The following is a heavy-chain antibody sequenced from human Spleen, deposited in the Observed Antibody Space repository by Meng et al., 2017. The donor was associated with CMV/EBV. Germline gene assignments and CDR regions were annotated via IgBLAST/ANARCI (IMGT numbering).Heavy chain of an antibody. J-gene: IGHJ6*02. Sequence: GESLKISCAASGFTFRSYWMNWVRQAPGKGLEWVANIKQDGSDKYYVDSVKGRFTISRDNAKNSLYLQMDSLRAEDTAVYYCAKAGDSSPRYYYYGMDVWGQGTTVTV. CDR2: IKQDGSDK. CDR3: AKAGDSSPRYYYYGMDV. CDR1: GFTFRSYW. V-gene: IGHV3-7*01. D-gene: IGHD2-21*02.